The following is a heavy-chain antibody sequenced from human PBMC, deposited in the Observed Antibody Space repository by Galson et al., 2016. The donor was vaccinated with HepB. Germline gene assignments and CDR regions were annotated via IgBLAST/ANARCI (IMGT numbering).Heavy chain of an antibody. CDR2: IYYSGSI. V-gene: IGHV4-59*01. CDR3: AGGGESGYESLLEK. J-gene: IGHJ4*02. Sequence: QVQLQESGPGLVKASETLSLPCTVSGGSISGFYWSWIRQPPGRGLEWIGYIYYSGSISYNSSLKSRVTMSVDMSNSQRYPRVGDVTAAGTAWYYVAGGGESGYESLLEKWGQGTLVTVSA. D-gene: IGHD5-12*01. CDR1: GGSISGFY.